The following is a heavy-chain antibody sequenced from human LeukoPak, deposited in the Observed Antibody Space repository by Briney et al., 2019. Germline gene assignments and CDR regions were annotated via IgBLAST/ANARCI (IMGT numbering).Heavy chain of an antibody. CDR3: AKNSGYNWQYFFDY. CDR1: GFTVSSNY. Sequence: GGSLRLSCAASGFTVSSNYMSWVRQAPGKGLEWVSGLYSGGGTYYADSVKGRFDISRDNSKNTLYLQMNSLRAEDVAVYFCAKNSGYNWQYFFDYWGQGTLVTVSS. J-gene: IGHJ4*02. D-gene: IGHD6-25*01. V-gene: IGHV3-66*01. CDR2: LYSGGGT.